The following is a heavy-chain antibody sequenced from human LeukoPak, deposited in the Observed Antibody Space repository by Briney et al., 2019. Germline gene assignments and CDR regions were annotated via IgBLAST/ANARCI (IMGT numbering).Heavy chain of an antibody. Sequence: PSETLSLTCTVSGGSISSYYWSWIRQPPGKGLEWIGYTYYSGSTNYNPSLKSRVTISVDTSKNQFSLKLSSVTAADTAVYYCARLGDGYNSRVASYWGQGTLVTVSS. J-gene: IGHJ4*02. CDR2: TYYSGST. CDR3: ARLGDGYNSRVASY. V-gene: IGHV4-59*08. D-gene: IGHD5-24*01. CDR1: GGSISSYY.